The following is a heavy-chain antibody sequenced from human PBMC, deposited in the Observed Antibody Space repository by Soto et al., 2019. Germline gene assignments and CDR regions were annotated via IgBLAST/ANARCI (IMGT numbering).Heavy chain of an antibody. V-gene: IGHV1-18*01. Sequence: QVHLVQSGAEVKKPGASVKVSCKGSGYTFTSYGITWVRQAPGQGLEWMGWISAHNGNTDYAQKLQGRVTVTRDTSPSTAYMELRSLRSADTAVYYCAGGRYGDYWGQGAVVTVSS. CDR1: GYTFTSYG. D-gene: IGHD1-1*01. J-gene: IGHJ4*02. CDR2: ISAHNGNT. CDR3: AGGRYGDY.